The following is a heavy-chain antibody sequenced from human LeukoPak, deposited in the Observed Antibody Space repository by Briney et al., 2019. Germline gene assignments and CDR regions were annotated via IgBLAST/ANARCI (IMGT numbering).Heavy chain of an antibody. CDR1: GFNFISYG. V-gene: IGHV3-33*01. D-gene: IGHD2-21*02. J-gene: IGHJ4*02. Sequence: RGALRLPCSASGFNFISYGMHWVRPAPGKGVEGVAVIWYDGSNEYYTDSVKGRFTISRDNSKNTLYLQMNSLRAEDTAVYYCARDYCGGDCQAVDYWGQGTLVTVSS. CDR2: IWYDGSNE. CDR3: ARDYCGGDCQAVDY.